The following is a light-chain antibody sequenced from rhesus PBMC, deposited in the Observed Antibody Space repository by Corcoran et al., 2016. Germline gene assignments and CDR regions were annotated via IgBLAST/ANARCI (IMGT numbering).Light chain of an antibody. CDR2: EAS. Sequence: DIQMTQSPSSLSASVGDRVTITCRASQGITNDLAWYQQKPGETPKLLIYEASSLPSGIPSRFSGSGSGTDFTLTLSSLQSEDFATYSCQHYYSTPFTFGPGTKLDIK. CDR3: QHYYSTPFT. V-gene: IGKV1-25*01. CDR1: QGITND. J-gene: IGKJ3*01.